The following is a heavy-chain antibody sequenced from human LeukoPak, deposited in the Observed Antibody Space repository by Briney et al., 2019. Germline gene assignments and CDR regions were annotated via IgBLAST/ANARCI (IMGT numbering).Heavy chain of an antibody. CDR2: IYPDDSNI. V-gene: IGHV5-51*01. D-gene: IGHD3-10*01. J-gene: IGHJ6*02. CDR3: VRTFGESPNRNYFYGMDV. Sequence: GESLKISCKGSGYTFNTYFIVWVRQMPGKGLEWMGIIYPDDSNIRYSPSFQGQVTISADKSINTAYLQWSSLKASDTAMYYCVRTFGESPNRNYFYGMDVRGQGTTVTVSS. CDR1: GYTFNTYF.